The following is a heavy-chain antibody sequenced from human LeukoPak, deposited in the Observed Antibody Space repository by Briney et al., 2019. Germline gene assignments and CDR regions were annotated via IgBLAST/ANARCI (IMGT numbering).Heavy chain of an antibody. D-gene: IGHD3-10*01. J-gene: IGHJ5*02. Sequence: PSETLSLTCTVSGGSISSGDYYWSWIRQPPGKGLEWIGYIYYSGSTYYNPSLKSRVTISVDTSKNQFSLKLSSVTAADTAVYYCARESGFGELGVWFDPWGQGTLVTVSS. CDR2: IYYSGST. CDR3: ARESGFGELGVWFDP. CDR1: GGSISSGDYY. V-gene: IGHV4-30-4*01.